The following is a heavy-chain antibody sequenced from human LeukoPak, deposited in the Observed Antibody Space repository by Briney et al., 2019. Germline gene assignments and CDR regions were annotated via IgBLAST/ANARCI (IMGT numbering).Heavy chain of an antibody. V-gene: IGHV3-7*01. Sequence: PGGSLRLSCAASGFTFSTSWMNWVRGAPGKGLEWVALIKQHGSEIYYADSVKGRFTISRDDAASSLYLQMHSLRAEDTAVYYCATDRGTYWGQGTLVTVSS. CDR3: ATDRGTY. CDR2: IKQHGSEI. J-gene: IGHJ4*02. CDR1: GFTFSTSW. D-gene: IGHD3-10*01.